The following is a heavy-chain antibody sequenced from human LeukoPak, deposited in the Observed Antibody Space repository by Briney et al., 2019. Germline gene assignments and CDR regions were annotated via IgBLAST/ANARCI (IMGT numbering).Heavy chain of an antibody. J-gene: IGHJ4*02. CDR2: VNPKSGNT. D-gene: IGHD2-8*01. CDR3: ARGLPLGYCTYGVCYPPKHFDF. V-gene: IGHV1-8*03. CDR1: GYSFTSYD. Sequence: ASVKVSCNASGYSFTSYDINWVRQAPGQGLEWMGWVNPKSGNTGYTQKFRARVTITRDTSISAAYMELSSLTSDDTAVYFCARGLPLGYCTYGVCYPPKHFDFWGQGTLVTVSS.